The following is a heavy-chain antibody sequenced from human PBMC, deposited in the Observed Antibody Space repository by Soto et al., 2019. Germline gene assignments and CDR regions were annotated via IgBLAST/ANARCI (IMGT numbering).Heavy chain of an antibody. CDR2: ISRDGGTK. J-gene: IGHJ4*01. CDR3: TGEVASGY. CDR1: GFTVSSYG. Sequence: QVQLVESGGGVVQPGRSLRLSCAVSGFTVSSYGMHWVRQAPGKGLEWVAVISRDGGTKYYSDSVNGQFTISKDNSRNTLFLEMTSLRGEDMAVYYCTGEVASGYWGNVNLVTVSS. V-gene: IGHV3-30*03. D-gene: IGHD2-8*02.